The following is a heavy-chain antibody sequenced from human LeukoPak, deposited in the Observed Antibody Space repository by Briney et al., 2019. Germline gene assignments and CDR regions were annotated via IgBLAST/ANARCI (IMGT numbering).Heavy chain of an antibody. CDR3: ATAVRGDAAAGTDAFDI. CDR2: FDPEDGET. D-gene: IGHD6-13*01. V-gene: IGHV1-24*01. J-gene: IGHJ3*02. Sequence: ASVKVSCKVSGDTLTELSMHWVRQAPGKGLEWMGGFDPEDGETIYAQKFQGRVTMTEDTSTDTAYMELSSLRSEDTAVYYCATAVRGDAAAGTDAFDIWGQGTMVTVSS. CDR1: GDTLTELS.